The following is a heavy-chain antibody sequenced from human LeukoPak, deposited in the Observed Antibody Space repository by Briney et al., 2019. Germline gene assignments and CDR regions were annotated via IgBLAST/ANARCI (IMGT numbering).Heavy chain of an antibody. CDR1: GGSIRSSSYY. Sequence: PSETLSLTCNVSGGSIRSSSYYWGWIRQPPGKGLEWIGEINHSGSTNYNPSLKSRVTISVDTSKNQFSLKLSSVTAADTAVYYCARRMVRGVIRYWGQGTLVTVSS. J-gene: IGHJ4*02. D-gene: IGHD3-10*01. V-gene: IGHV4-39*07. CDR3: ARRMVRGVIRY. CDR2: INHSGST.